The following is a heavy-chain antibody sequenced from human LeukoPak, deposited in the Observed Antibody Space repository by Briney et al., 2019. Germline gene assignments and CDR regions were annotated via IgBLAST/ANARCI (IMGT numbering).Heavy chain of an antibody. CDR2: IYYSGST. Sequence: SETLSLTCTVSGGSISSSSYYWGWIRQPPGKGLEWIGSIYYSGSTYYNPSLKSRVTISVDTSKNQFSLKLSSVTAADTAVYYCARDLVPLIAVAGGGGFDYWGQGTLVTVSS. CDR3: ARDLVPLIAVAGGGGFDY. J-gene: IGHJ4*02. D-gene: IGHD6-19*01. CDR1: GGSISSSSYY. V-gene: IGHV4-39*07.